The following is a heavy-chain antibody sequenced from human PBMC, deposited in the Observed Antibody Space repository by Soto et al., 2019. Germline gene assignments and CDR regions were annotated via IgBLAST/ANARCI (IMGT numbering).Heavy chain of an antibody. V-gene: IGHV1-69*02. CDR3: ASLRTYSNYGYYYYYMDV. J-gene: IGHJ6*03. D-gene: IGHD4-4*01. Sequence: SVKVSCKASGGTFSSYTISWVRQAPGQGLEWMGRIIPILGIANYAQKFQGRVTITADKSTSTAYMELSSLRSEDTAVYYCASLRTYSNYGYYYYYMDVWGKGTTVTVSS. CDR1: GGTFSSYT. CDR2: IIPILGIA.